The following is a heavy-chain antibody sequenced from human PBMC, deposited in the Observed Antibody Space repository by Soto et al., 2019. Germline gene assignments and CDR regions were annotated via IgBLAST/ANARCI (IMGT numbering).Heavy chain of an antibody. CDR2: INHSGST. CDR1: GGSFSGYY. Sequence: QVQLQQWGAGLLKPSETLSLTCAVYGGSFSGYYWSWIRQPPGKGLEWIGEINHSGSTNYNPSLKSRVTISVDTSKNQFSLKLSSVTAADTAVYYCARDGEAAAGTDYWGQGTLVTVSS. J-gene: IGHJ4*02. CDR3: ARDGEAAAGTDY. V-gene: IGHV4-34*01. D-gene: IGHD6-13*01.